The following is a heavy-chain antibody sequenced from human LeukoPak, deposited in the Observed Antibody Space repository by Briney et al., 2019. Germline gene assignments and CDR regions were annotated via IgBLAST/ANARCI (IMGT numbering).Heavy chain of an antibody. V-gene: IGHV3-21*01. D-gene: IGHD3-3*01. Sequence: GGSLRLSCAASGFTFSSYSMNWVRQAPGKGLEWVSSISSSSYIYYADSVKGRFTISRDNAKNSLYLQMNSLRAEDTAVYYCARVVFGVVGSYYFDYWGQGTLVTVSS. CDR1: GFTFSSYS. CDR3: ARVVFGVVGSYYFDY. CDR2: ISSSSYI. J-gene: IGHJ4*02.